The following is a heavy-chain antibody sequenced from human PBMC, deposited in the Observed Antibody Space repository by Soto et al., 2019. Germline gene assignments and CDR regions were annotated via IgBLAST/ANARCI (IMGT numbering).Heavy chain of an antibody. J-gene: IGHJ4*02. Sequence: QVQLVHSGAEEKKPGASVKVSCKASGYTFTGYAMHWVRQAPGQRLEWMGWINAGNGNTKYSQKFQGRVTITRDTSASTAYMELSSLRSEDTAVYYCARAVAVPADFDYWGQGSLVTVSS. V-gene: IGHV1-3*05. CDR2: INAGNGNT. CDR3: ARAVAVPADFDY. CDR1: GYTFTGYA. D-gene: IGHD6-19*01.